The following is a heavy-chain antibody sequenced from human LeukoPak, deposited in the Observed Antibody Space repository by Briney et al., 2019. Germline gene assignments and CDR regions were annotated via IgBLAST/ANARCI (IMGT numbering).Heavy chain of an antibody. Sequence: GASVKVSCKASGYTFTRYYIHWVRQAPGQGLEWMGIINPSGGSTTYTQKFQGRVTMTRDTSTSTVYMELSSLRSEDTAVYYCARSYNEFYGMDVWGRGTTVTVSS. J-gene: IGHJ6*02. V-gene: IGHV1-46*01. CDR3: ARSYNEFYGMDV. D-gene: IGHD5-24*01. CDR2: INPSGGST. CDR1: GYTFTRYY.